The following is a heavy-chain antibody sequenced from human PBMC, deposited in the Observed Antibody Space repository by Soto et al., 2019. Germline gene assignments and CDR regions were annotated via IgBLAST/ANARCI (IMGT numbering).Heavy chain of an antibody. V-gene: IGHV3-30-3*01. CDR3: ASEFVVVVAATVHSDC. CDR1: GFTFSSYA. J-gene: IGHJ4*02. CDR2: ISYDGSNK. D-gene: IGHD2-15*01. Sequence: GGSLRLSCAASGFTFSSYAMHWVRQAPGKGLEWVAVISYDGSNKYYADSVKGRFTISRDNSKNTLYLQMTSLRAEDTAVYYCASEFVVVVAATVHSDCWGQGTLVTFPS.